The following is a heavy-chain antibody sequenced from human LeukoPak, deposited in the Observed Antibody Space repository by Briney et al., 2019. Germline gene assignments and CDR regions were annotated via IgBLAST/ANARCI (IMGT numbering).Heavy chain of an antibody. J-gene: IGHJ4*02. CDR1: GFTFSGSA. V-gene: IGHV3-73*01. CDR2: IRSKANSYAT. D-gene: IGHD1-26*01. Sequence: GGSLRLSCTASGFTFSGSAMHWVRQASGKGLEWVGRIRSKANSYATAYAASVKGRFTISRDDSKNTAYLQMNSLKTEDTAVYYCTRPPYSGSPDYWGQGTLVTVSS. CDR3: TRPPYSGSPDY.